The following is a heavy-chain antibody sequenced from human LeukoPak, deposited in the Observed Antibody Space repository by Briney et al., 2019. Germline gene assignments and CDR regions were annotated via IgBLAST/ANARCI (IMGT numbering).Heavy chain of an antibody. CDR2: IYTSGST. Sequence: SETLSLTCTVSGGSISSYYWSWIRQPAGKGLEWIGRIYTSGSTNYNPSLKSRVTMSVDTSKTQFSLKLSSGTAADTAVYYCAKGYSSSWIDYWGQGTLVTVSS. D-gene: IGHD6-13*01. J-gene: IGHJ4*02. CDR3: AKGYSSSWIDY. V-gene: IGHV4-4*07. CDR1: GGSISSYY.